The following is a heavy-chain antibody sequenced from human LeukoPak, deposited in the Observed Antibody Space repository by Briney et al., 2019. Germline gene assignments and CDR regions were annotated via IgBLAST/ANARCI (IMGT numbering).Heavy chain of an antibody. V-gene: IGHV4-61*02. J-gene: IGHJ4*02. CDR2: IYTSGST. CDR3: ARGFRFPYAFDI. Sequence: PSETLSLTCTVSGGSISSGSYYWSWTRQPAGKGLEWIGRIYTSGSTNYNPSLKSRVTISVDTSKNQFSLKLSSVTAADTAVYYCARGFRFPYAFDIWGQGTLVTVSS. D-gene: IGHD3-16*01. CDR1: GGSISSGSYY.